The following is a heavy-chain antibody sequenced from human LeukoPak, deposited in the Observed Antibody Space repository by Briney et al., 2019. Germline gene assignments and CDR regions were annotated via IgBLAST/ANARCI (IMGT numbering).Heavy chain of an antibody. J-gene: IGHJ3*02. CDR2: TSVSGDST. CDR1: GFTFSTYG. CDR3: ARVYCGGDCYPGGAFDI. V-gene: IGHV3-23*01. D-gene: IGHD2-21*02. Sequence: GTLRLSCVASGFTFSTYGMSWVRQAPGKGLEWLSATSVSGDSTYYADSVKGRFTISRDNSKNTLYLQMNSLRAEDTAVYYCARVYCGGDCYPGGAFDIWGQGTMVTVSS.